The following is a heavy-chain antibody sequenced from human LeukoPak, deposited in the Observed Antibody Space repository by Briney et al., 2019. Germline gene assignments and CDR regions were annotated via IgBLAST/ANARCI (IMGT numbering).Heavy chain of an antibody. J-gene: IGHJ4*02. V-gene: IGHV3-7*04. CDR1: GFTFSYYW. CDR2: IKQDGSEK. Sequence: GGSLRLSCAASGFTFSYYWMTWVRQAPGKGLEWVANIKQDGSEKNYADSVEGRFTISRDNAKDSLYLQMNSLRAEDTAVYYCARPPPRLDGSGWYYFDYWGQGTLVTVSS. D-gene: IGHD6-19*01. CDR3: ARPPPRLDGSGWYYFDY.